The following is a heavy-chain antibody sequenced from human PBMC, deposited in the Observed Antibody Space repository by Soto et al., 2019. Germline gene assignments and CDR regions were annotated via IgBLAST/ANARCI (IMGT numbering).Heavy chain of an antibody. Sequence: QITLKESGPTLVKPTQTLTVTCTFSGFSLSTSGAGVGWIRQSPGKAPEWLALISWKEEKRYNPGLKSRHTVTKDTSKNQVVLTMTDLDPVDTATYFCAHRYGGNYYRWYFDSWGQGTLVTVSS. J-gene: IGHJ4*02. CDR3: AHRYGGNYYRWYFDS. V-gene: IGHV2-5*01. CDR2: ISWKEEK. CDR1: GFSLSTSGAG. D-gene: IGHD1-26*01.